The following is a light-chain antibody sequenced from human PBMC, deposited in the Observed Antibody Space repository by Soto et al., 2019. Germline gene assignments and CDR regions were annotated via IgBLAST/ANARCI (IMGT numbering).Light chain of an antibody. J-gene: IGLJ1*01. CDR1: SSDVGGYNY. Sequence: QSALTQPRSVSGSPGQSVTISCTGTSSDVGGYNYVSWYQHHPGKTPKLIIYDVTTRPSGVPDHFSGSKSGNTASLTISGLQADDEADYYCCSYAGSHLYVFGTGTKLTVL. CDR3: CSYAGSHLYV. V-gene: IGLV2-11*01. CDR2: DVT.